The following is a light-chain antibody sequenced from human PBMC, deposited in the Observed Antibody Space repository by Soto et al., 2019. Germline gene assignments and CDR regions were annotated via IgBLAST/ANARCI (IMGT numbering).Light chain of an antibody. J-gene: IGKJ4*01. Sequence: EIVVTQSPATLSVSPGERATLSCRASQSVRSNLAWYQQKPGQAPRLLIHGASTRATGIPVRFSGSGSGTEFTLTIRSLQSEDFAVYYCQQYNNWPLTFGGGTKVDIK. CDR2: GAS. CDR1: QSVRSN. CDR3: QQYNNWPLT. V-gene: IGKV3-15*01.